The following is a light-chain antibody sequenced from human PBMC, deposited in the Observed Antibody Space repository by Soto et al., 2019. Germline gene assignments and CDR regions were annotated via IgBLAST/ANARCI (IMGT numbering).Light chain of an antibody. CDR2: SAS. CDR1: QSVSSTY. Sequence: EIVFALFPGPLSFSPRERATPSCRASQSVSSTYLAWYQQKPGQAPRLLIHSASSRATGIPDRFSGSGSGTDFTLTISSLQPEDFATYYCQQANSFPITFGQGTRLEIK. CDR3: QQANSFPIT. V-gene: IGKV3-20*01. J-gene: IGKJ5*01.